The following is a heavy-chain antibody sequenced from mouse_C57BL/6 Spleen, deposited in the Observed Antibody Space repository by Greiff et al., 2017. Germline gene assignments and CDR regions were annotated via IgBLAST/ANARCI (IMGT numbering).Heavy chain of an antibody. CDR2: IHPNSGST. CDR3: ARSYGYFDG. J-gene: IGHJ2*01. CDR1: GYTFTSYW. V-gene: IGHV1-64*01. D-gene: IGHD1-1*02. Sequence: QVQLQQPGAELVKPGASVKLSCKASGYTFTSYWMHWVKQRPGQGLEWIGRIHPNSGSTNYNQKFKSKATLTVDKSSSTAYMQLSSLTSEDSAVYYCARSYGYFDGWGQGTTLTVSS.